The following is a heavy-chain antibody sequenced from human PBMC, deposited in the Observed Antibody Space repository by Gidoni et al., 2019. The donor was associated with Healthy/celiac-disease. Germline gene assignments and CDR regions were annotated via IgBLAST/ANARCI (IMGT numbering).Heavy chain of an antibody. CDR3: ARDEGIAAAGTGGFTG. V-gene: IGHV4-59*01. CDR1: GGSISSYS. Sequence: QVQLQESGPGLVKPSAPLSLTCTVSGGSISSYSWSWIRQPPGKGLEWIGYIYYSGSTNYNPSLKSRVTISVDTSKNQFSRKLSSVTAADTAVYYCARDEGIAAAGTGGFTGWGQGTLVTVSS. J-gene: IGHJ4*02. D-gene: IGHD6-13*01. CDR2: IYYSGST.